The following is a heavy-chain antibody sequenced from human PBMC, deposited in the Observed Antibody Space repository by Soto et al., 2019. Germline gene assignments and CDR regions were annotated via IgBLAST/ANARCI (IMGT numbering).Heavy chain of an antibody. D-gene: IGHD6-25*01. Sequence: ASVKVSCKTSGYTFTAFAVHWVRQASGQRLEWMGWINVGNGDTKSSQNLQGRVTITRDTSASTVYMELSSLRSENTAVYYCVRVGGSGWTLDFWGQGTLVSVSS. J-gene: IGHJ4*02. CDR3: VRVGGSGWTLDF. CDR1: GYTFTAFA. V-gene: IGHV1-3*01. CDR2: INVGNGDT.